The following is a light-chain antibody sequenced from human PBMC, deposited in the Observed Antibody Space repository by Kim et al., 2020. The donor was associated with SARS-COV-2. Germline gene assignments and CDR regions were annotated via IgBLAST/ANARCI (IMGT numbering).Light chain of an antibody. CDR1: QSVSSSY. V-gene: IGKV3-20*01. Sequence: EIVLTQSPGTLSLSPGERATLSCRASQSVSSSYLAWYQLKPGQAPRLLIYGASSRAIGIPDRFSGSGSGTDFTLTISRLEPEDFAVYYCQQYGSSPLTFGGGTKVDIK. CDR3: QQYGSSPLT. CDR2: GAS. J-gene: IGKJ4*01.